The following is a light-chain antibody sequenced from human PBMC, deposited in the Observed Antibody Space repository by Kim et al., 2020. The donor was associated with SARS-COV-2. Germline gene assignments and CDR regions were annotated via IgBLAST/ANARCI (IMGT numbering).Light chain of an antibody. J-gene: IGKJ5*01. V-gene: IGKV3-11*01. Sequence: WSPGEKATLPCRASQSVESYLAGYQQKPGQAPRLIIYDASNRATGIPARFSGSGSGTDFSLTVSSLEPEDFAIYYCQQRHEWPMTFGQGRRLEIK. CDR3: QQRHEWPMT. CDR1: QSVESY. CDR2: DAS.